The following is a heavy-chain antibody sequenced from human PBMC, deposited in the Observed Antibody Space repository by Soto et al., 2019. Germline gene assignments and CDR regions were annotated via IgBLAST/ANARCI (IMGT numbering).Heavy chain of an antibody. CDR3: AKGDILTGSKEGWDY. Sequence: EVQLLESGGGLVQPGGSLRLSCAASGFTFRSYAMSWVRQAPGRGLECVSSIDGSGAGAYYADSVKGRFTISRDNSKNTLDLQMNSLRAEDTAVYYCAKGDILTGSKEGWDYWVQGTLVTVSS. D-gene: IGHD3-9*01. J-gene: IGHJ4*02. V-gene: IGHV3-23*01. CDR1: GFTFRSYA. CDR2: IDGSGAGA.